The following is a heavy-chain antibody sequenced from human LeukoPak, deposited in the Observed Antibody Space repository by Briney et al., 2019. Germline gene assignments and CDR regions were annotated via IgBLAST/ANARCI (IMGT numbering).Heavy chain of an antibody. J-gene: IGHJ2*01. CDR3: ARVYYSNSYDYWYFDL. Sequence: SETLSLTCTVSGGSISSGSYYWSWIRQPAGKGLEWIGRIYTSGSTNYNPSLKSRVTISVDTSKNQFSLKLSSVTAADTAVYYCARVYYSNSYDYWYFDLWGRGTLVTVSS. D-gene: IGHD6-13*01. CDR2: IYTSGST. CDR1: GGSISSGSYY. V-gene: IGHV4-61*02.